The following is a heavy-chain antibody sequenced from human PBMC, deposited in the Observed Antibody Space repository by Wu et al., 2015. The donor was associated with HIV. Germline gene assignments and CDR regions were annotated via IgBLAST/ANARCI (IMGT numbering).Heavy chain of an antibody. CDR3: ARDPGIVVVPAANYYYYYMDV. V-gene: IGHV1-18*04. Sequence: QVQLVQSGAEVKKPGASVKVSCKASGYTFTGYYIHWVRQAPGQGLEWMGWISAYNGNTNYAQKLQGRVTMTTDTSTSTAYMELRSLRSDDTAVYYCARDPGIVVVPAANYYYYYMDVWGKGTTVTVSS. D-gene: IGHD2-2*01. J-gene: IGHJ6*03. CDR1: GYTFTGYY. CDR2: ISAYNGNT.